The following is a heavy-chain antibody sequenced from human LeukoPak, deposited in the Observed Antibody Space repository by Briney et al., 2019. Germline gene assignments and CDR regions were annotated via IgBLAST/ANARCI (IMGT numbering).Heavy chain of an antibody. CDR3: ARDLWTASGSYSDY. CDR1: GGSISSYY. J-gene: IGHJ4*02. Sequence: SETLSLTCTVSGGSISSYYWNWIRQPPGKGLEWIGYIFYSGRTNYNPSLKSRVTISVDTSKNWFSLRLTSVTAADTAVYYCARDLWTASGSYSDYWGQGTLVTVSS. D-gene: IGHD1-26*01. CDR2: IFYSGRT. V-gene: IGHV4-59*01.